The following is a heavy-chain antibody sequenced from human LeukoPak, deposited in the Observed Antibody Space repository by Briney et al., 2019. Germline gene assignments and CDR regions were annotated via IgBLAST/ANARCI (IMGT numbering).Heavy chain of an antibody. J-gene: IGHJ4*02. D-gene: IGHD1-26*01. V-gene: IGHV3-7*01. CDR2: IKQDGSDK. CDR1: GFPFSSYW. CDR3: ARGVYYFDY. Sequence: GGSLRLSCAAAGFPFSSYWMSWVRQAPGKGLEWVANIKQDGSDKYYVDSVKGRFTISRDNAKNSLYLQMNSLRAEDTAVYYCARGVYYFDYWGQGTLVTVSS.